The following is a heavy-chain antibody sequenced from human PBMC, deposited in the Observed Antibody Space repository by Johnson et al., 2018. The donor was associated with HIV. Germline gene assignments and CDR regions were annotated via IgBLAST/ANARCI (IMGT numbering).Heavy chain of an antibody. J-gene: IGHJ3*02. Sequence: QVQLVESGGGLVKPGGSLRLSCEASGFIFSDYYMSWIRQAPGKGLEWVSYISSSGSGKNSADSVKGRFTISRDNSKNTLYLQMNSLRAEDTSVYYCARDRGIAVAGTGAFDIWGQGTMVTVSS. CDR3: ARDRGIAVAGTGAFDI. CDR1: GFIFSDYY. CDR2: ISSSGSGK. D-gene: IGHD6-19*01. V-gene: IGHV3-11*06.